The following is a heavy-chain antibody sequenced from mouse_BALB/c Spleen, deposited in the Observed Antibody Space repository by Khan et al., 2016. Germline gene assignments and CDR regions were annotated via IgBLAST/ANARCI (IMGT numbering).Heavy chain of an antibody. D-gene: IGHD2-4*01. CDR1: GFSLTSYG. Sequence: QVQLKQSGPGLVAPSQSLSITCTVSGFSLTSYGVNWVRQPPGKGLEWLGVIWAGGSTNYNSALMSRLTISKDNSKSQVFLKMNSLQTDDSAMYYCAREDDYDGAWFTYWGQGTLVTVSA. V-gene: IGHV2-9*02. CDR2: IWAGGST. CDR3: AREDDYDGAWFTY. J-gene: IGHJ3*01.